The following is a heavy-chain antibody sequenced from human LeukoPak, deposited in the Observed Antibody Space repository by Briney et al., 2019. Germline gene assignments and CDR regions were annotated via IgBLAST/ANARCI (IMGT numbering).Heavy chain of an antibody. CDR2: IYYSGSA. J-gene: IGHJ3*01. CDR1: GGSISSRSFY. D-gene: IGHD5-18*01. Sequence: PSETLSLTCSVSGGSISSRSFYWGWIRQPPGKGLEWIGGIYYSGSAYYNPSLKSRVTVSVDTSKNQFSLKVSSVTAADTAVYYCARQVVDTAMVDDAFDVWGQGTMVTVSS. V-gene: IGHV4-39*01. CDR3: ARQVVDTAMVDDAFDV.